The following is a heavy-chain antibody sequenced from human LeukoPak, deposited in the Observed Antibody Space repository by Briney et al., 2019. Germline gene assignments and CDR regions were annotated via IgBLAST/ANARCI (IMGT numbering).Heavy chain of an antibody. V-gene: IGHV3-33*08. CDR1: GFRLSNYE. CDR2: LSPHANYE. D-gene: IGHD2-2*03. Sequence: GGSLRLSCAASGFRLSNYEMNWVRQAPGKGLEWVAVLSPHANYEYYADSVQGRFTMSRDDSKNTVYLLMNSLTDEETAVYYCARDWIDRSLDYWGLGTLVTVSS. J-gene: IGHJ4*02. CDR3: ARDWIDRSLDY.